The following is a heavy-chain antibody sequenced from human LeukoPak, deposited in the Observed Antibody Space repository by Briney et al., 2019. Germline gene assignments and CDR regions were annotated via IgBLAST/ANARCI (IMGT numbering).Heavy chain of an antibody. V-gene: IGHV3-7*01. CDR1: GFTFSSYW. Sequence: GGSLRLSCAASGFTFSSYWMSWVRQAPGKGLEWVANIKQDGSEKYYVDSVKGRFTISRDNAKNSLYLQMNSLRAEDTAVYYCARELTIAVAGTGEVGYWGQGTLVTVSS. D-gene: IGHD6-19*01. CDR3: ARELTIAVAGTGEVGY. CDR2: IKQDGSEK. J-gene: IGHJ4*02.